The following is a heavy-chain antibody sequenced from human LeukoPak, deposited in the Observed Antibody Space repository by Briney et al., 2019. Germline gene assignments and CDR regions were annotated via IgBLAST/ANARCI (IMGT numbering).Heavy chain of an antibody. J-gene: IGHJ4*02. CDR1: GFTFSSYG. D-gene: IGHD6-13*01. CDR3: AKGPKQQLVGSRGKYFDY. Sequence: PGGSLRLSCAASGFTFSSYGMHWVRQAPGKGLEWVAFIRYDGRNKYYADSVKGRFTISRDNSKNTLYLQMNSLRADDTAVYYCAKGPKQQLVGSRGKYFDYWGQGTLVTVSS. CDR2: IRYDGRNK. V-gene: IGHV3-30*02.